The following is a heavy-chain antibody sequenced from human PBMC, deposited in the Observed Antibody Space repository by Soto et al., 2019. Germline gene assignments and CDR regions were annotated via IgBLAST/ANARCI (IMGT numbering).Heavy chain of an antibody. Sequence: GGSLRLSCAASGFTFSSYAMHWVRQAPGKGLEWVAVISYDGSNKYYADSVKGRFTISRDNSKNTLYLQMNSLRAEDTAVYYCARDLYYDFWSGSRPAYGMDVWGQGTTVTVSS. CDR2: ISYDGSNK. CDR3: ARDLYYDFWSGSRPAYGMDV. D-gene: IGHD3-3*01. CDR1: GFTFSSYA. V-gene: IGHV3-30-3*01. J-gene: IGHJ6*02.